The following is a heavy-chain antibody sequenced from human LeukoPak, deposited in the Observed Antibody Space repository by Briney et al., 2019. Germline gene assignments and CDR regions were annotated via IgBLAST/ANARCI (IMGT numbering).Heavy chain of an antibody. CDR3: ARTKPPCTSCLLLDF. J-gene: IGHJ4*02. CDR1: GYTFTGYY. CDR2: VNPNSGGT. Sequence: ASVKVSCKASGYTFTGYYIHWLRQAPGQGLKWMGWVNPNSGGTNYAPKFQGLVTMSSDTSITTAYMELNRLISDDTAIYYCARTKPPCTSCLLLDFWGQGTLVTVSS. V-gene: IGHV1-2*02. D-gene: IGHD2-2*01.